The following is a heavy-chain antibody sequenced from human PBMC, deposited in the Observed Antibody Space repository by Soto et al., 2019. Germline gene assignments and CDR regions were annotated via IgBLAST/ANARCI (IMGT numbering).Heavy chain of an antibody. CDR2: IYYSGST. Sequence: PSETLPLTCTVSGGSISSSSYYWGWIRQPPGKGLEWIGSIYYSGSTYYNPSLKSRVTISVDTSKNQFSLKLSSVTAADTAVYYCAKYSGSYYDAFDIWGQGTMVTVSS. V-gene: IGHV4-39*01. CDR3: AKYSGSYYDAFDI. CDR1: GGSISSSSYY. J-gene: IGHJ3*02. D-gene: IGHD1-26*01.